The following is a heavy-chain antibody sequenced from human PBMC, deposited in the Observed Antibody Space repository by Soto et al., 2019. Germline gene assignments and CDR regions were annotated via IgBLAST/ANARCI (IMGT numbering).Heavy chain of an antibody. D-gene: IGHD3-22*01. CDR2: ISSSSSTI. V-gene: IGHV3-48*02. J-gene: IGHJ3*02. CDR3: GGDSSGYFYPDVFDI. Sequence: PGGSLRLSCAASGFTFSRYSMSWVRQAPGKGLEWVSYISSSSSTIYYADSVKGRFTISRDNAKNSLYLQMNSLRDDDTAVYYCGGDSSGYFYPDVFDIWGQGTMVTVSS. CDR1: GFTFSRYS.